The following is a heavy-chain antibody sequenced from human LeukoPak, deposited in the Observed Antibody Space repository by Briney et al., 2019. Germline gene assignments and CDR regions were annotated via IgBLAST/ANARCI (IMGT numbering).Heavy chain of an antibody. J-gene: IGHJ4*02. CDR3: ARHEQLATFDY. CDR2: IYYSGST. V-gene: IGHV4-39*01. D-gene: IGHD6-13*01. Sequence: SETLSLTCAVYGESLSGHYWSWIRQTPGKGLEWIGSIYYSGSTYYNPSLKSRVTISVDTSKNQFSLKLSSVTAADTAVYYCARHEQLATFDYWGQGTLVTVSS. CDR1: GESLSGHY.